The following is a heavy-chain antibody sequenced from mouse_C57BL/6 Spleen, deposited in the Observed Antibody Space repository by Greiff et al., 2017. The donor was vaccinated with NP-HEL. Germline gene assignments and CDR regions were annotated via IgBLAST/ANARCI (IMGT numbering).Heavy chain of an antibody. V-gene: IGHV3-6*01. J-gene: IGHJ1*03. CDR3: ARDGYSGGCDV. Sequence: EVKLMESGPGLVKPSQSLSLTCSVTGYSITSGYYWNWIRQFPGNKLEWMGYISYDGSNNYNPSLKNRISFTRDTSKNQFFLKLKSVTTEDTATYYCARDGYSGGCDVWGTGTTVTVSS. D-gene: IGHD1-1*02. CDR2: ISYDGSN. CDR1: GYSITSGYY.